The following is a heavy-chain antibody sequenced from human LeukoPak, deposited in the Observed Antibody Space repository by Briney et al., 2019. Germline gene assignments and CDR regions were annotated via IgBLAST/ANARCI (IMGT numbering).Heavy chain of an antibody. CDR2: IYYSGST. Sequence: SETLSLTCTVSGCTISSSSYYWGWIRQPPGKGLEWIGSIYYSGSTYYNPSLKSRVTISVDTSKNQFSLKLSSVTAADTAVYYCAKVRSGRRDNWFDPWGQGTLVTVSS. V-gene: IGHV4-39*07. J-gene: IGHJ5*02. CDR3: AKVRSGRRDNWFDP. CDR1: GCTISSSSYY. D-gene: IGHD3-10*01.